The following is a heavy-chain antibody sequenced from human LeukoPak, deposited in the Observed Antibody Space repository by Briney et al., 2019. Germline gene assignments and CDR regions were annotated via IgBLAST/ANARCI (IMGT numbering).Heavy chain of an antibody. CDR3: ATPSGIAAAGSLYFQH. J-gene: IGHJ1*01. D-gene: IGHD6-13*01. CDR2: ISGSGGST. Sequence: GESLRLSCAASGFTFSSYAMSWVRQAPGKGLEWVSAISGSGGSTYYADSVKGRFTISRDNSNNTLYLQMNSLRAEDTAVYYCATPSGIAAAGSLYFQHWGQGTLVTVSS. CDR1: GFTFSSYA. V-gene: IGHV3-23*01.